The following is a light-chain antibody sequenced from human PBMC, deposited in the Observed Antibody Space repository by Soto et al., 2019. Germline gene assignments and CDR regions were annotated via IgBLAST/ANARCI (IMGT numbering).Light chain of an antibody. CDR3: AAWDDSLSGPL. V-gene: IGLV1-47*01. Sequence: QSVLTQSPSASGTPGQRVTISCSGTSSNIGTNYVYWYQQLPGTAPKVLIYSNDKRPSRVPDRFSGSKSGTSASLAISGLRSEDEADYYCAAWDDSLSGPLFGGGTKVTVL. J-gene: IGLJ2*01. CDR1: SSNIGTNY. CDR2: SND.